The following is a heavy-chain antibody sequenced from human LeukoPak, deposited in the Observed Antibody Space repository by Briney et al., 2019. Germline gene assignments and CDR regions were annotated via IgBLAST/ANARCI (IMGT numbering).Heavy chain of an antibody. CDR1: GFTFSDSA. CDR2: IRSKANSYAT. CDR3: TSRHYYGSGSYYNAGGVIDY. J-gene: IGHJ4*02. D-gene: IGHD3-10*01. Sequence: GGSLRLSCAASGFTFSDSAMHWVRRASGKGLEWVGRIRSKANSYATAYAASVKGRFTISRDDSKNTAYLQMNSLKTEDTAVYYCTSRHYYGSGSYYNAGGVIDYWGQGTLVTVSS. V-gene: IGHV3-73*01.